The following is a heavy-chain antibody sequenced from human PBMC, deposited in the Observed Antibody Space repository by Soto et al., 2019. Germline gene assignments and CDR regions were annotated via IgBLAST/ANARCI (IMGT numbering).Heavy chain of an antibody. V-gene: IGHV3-73*01. Sequence: EVRLVESGGGLVQPGGSLKLSCTASGFPFSGSALHWVRQASGEGLQWVGRIRSEAHNYATSYSASVKGRFTISRDDSQNAAYLQLRSLKTEHTSVYYCTAIVVVPAANNYSDMDVWGKGASVTVSS. CDR3: TAIVVVPAANNYSDMDV. CDR2: IRSEAHNYAT. CDR1: GFPFSGSA. J-gene: IGHJ6*03. D-gene: IGHD2-2*01.